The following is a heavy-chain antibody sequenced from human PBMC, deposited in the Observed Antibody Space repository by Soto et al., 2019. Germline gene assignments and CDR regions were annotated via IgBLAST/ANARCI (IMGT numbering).Heavy chain of an antibody. CDR1: GGSISSSSYY. D-gene: IGHD4-17*01. Sequence: SETLSLTCTVSGGSISSSSYYWGWIRQPPGKGLEWIGSIYYSGSTYYNPSLKSRVTISVDTSKNQFSLKLSSVTAADTAVYYCARLDGDYDYYGMDVWGQGTTVT. J-gene: IGHJ6*02. V-gene: IGHV4-39*01. CDR2: IYYSGST. CDR3: ARLDGDYDYYGMDV.